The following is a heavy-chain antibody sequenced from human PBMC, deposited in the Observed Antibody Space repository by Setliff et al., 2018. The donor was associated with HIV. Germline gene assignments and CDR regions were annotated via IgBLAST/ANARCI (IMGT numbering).Heavy chain of an antibody. D-gene: IGHD5-18*01. CDR2: IYYSGST. V-gene: IGHV4-39*01. CDR1: GGSISSSTYY. Sequence: PSETLSLTCTVSGGSISSSTYYWGWIRQPPGKGLEWIGTIYYSGSTYYNPSLKSRLTISVDTSKNQFSLKLSSVTAADTTVYYCARRDGYSYGFYFDYWGQGTLVTVS. CDR3: ARRDGYSYGFYFDY. J-gene: IGHJ4*02.